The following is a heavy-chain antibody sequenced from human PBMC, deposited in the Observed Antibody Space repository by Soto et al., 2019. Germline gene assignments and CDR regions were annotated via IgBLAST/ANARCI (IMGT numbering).Heavy chain of an antibody. CDR2: IIPLFGSA. J-gene: IGHJ4*02. CDR3: AKARGESPMTQEDFFDF. V-gene: IGHV1-69*01. Sequence: VQLVQSGAEVKKPGSSVKVSCKASGGTFTNDPISWVRQAPGQGLEWMGGIIPLFGSANYATKFLGRVTITADESTTTVYMELSSLTSDDTAMYFCAKARGESPMTQEDFFDFWGQGTLVSVAS. CDR1: GGTFTNDP.